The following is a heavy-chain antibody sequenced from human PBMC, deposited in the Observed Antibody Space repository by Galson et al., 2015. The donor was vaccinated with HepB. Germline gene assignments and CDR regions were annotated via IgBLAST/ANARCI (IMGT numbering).Heavy chain of an antibody. CDR3: ARIVSSTSCLDY. CDR1: GGSISSFY. J-gene: IGHJ4*02. Sequence: TLSLTCTVPGGSISSFYWSWIRQPPGKGLEWIGEIYHSGSTNYNPSPKSRVTISVDKSKNQFSLKLSSVTAADTAVYYCARIVSSTSCLDYWGQGTLVTVSS. CDR2: IYHSGST. V-gene: IGHV4-59*12. D-gene: IGHD2-2*01.